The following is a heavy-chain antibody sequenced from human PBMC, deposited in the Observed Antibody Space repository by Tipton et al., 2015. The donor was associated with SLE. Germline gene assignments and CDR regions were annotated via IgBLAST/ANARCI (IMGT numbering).Heavy chain of an antibody. CDR3: ARLTGSYCFDY. D-gene: IGHD1-26*01. V-gene: IGHV1-18*01. J-gene: IGHJ4*02. Sequence: QLQSGAEVKKPGASVKVSCKASDYTFTNYGISWVRQAPGQGLEWMGWISVYNGNTNYAQKFQGRVTMTTDTSTSTAYMELRSLRSDDTAVYYCARLTGSYCFDYWGQGTLVTVSS. CDR2: ISVYNGNT. CDR1: DYTFTNYG.